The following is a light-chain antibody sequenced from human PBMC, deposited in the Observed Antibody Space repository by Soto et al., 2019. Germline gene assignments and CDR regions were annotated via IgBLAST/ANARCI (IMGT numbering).Light chain of an antibody. CDR2: GAS. V-gene: IGKV3-15*01. CDR1: QSVSPN. J-gene: IGKJ1*01. Sequence: EIVMTQSPATLSVSPGERATLSCRASQSVSPNWAWYWQKPGQAPRHLIYGASTRATGIPARFSGSGSGTEFTLTIRSLQSDDFAVYYCQQYTNWPPWTFGQGTKVDIK. CDR3: QQYTNWPPWT.